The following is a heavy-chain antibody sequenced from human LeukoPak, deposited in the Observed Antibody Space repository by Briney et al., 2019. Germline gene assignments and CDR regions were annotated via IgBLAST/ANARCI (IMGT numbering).Heavy chain of an antibody. CDR1: GYSFTDFY. V-gene: IGHV1-69-2*01. Sequence: ASVKVSCKVSGYSFTDFYMQWIQQAPGKGLEWMGLFDPEDDETIYAEKFQGRVTITADTSRDTSYMSLSSLRPEDTAVCYCAVTAAGRDYMDVWGKGTTVTVSS. D-gene: IGHD6-13*01. CDR3: AVTAAGRDYMDV. CDR2: FDPEDDET. J-gene: IGHJ6*03.